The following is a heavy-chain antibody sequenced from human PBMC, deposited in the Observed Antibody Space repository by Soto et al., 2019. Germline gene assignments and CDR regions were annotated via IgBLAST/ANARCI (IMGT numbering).Heavy chain of an antibody. CDR2: IIPIFGTA. D-gene: IGHD2-15*01. Sequence: GASVKVSCKASGCTFSSYAISWVRQAPGQGLEWMGGIIPIFGTANYAQKFQGRVTITADESTSTAYMELSSLRSEDTAVYYCARNYCSGGRCYYYYGMDVWGQGTTVTVSS. J-gene: IGHJ6*02. CDR1: GCTFSSYA. CDR3: ARNYCSGGRCYYYYGMDV. V-gene: IGHV1-69*13.